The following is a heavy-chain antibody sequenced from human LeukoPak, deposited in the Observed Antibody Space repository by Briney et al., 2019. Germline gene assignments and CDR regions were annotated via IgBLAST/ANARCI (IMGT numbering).Heavy chain of an antibody. CDR2: INPNSGGT. V-gene: IGHV1-2*06. CDR1: GYTFTCYY. D-gene: IGHD1-26*01. Sequence: ASVKVSCKASGYTFTCYYMHWVRQAPGQGLEWMGRINPNSGGTNYAQKFQGRVTMTRDTSISTAYMELSRLRSDDTAVYYCARERVGATDGVDYWGQGTLVTVSS. J-gene: IGHJ4*02. CDR3: ARERVGATDGVDY.